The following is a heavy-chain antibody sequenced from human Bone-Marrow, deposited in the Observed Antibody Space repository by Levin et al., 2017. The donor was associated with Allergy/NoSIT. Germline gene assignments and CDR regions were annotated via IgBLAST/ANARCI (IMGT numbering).Heavy chain of an antibody. CDR2: INWNGGST. Sequence: PGGSLRLSCAASGFTFDDYGMSWVRQAPGKGLEWVSGINWNGGSTGYADSVKGRFTISRDNAKNSLYLQMNSLRAEDTALYYCARQKGSGWHGGDGMDVWGQGTTVTVSS. J-gene: IGHJ6*02. V-gene: IGHV3-20*04. CDR1: GFTFDDYG. CDR3: ARQKGSGWHGGDGMDV. D-gene: IGHD6-19*01.